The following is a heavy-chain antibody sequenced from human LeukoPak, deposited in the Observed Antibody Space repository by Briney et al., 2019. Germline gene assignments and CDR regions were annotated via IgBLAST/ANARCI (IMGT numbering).Heavy chain of an antibody. Sequence: SETPSLTCTVSGGSVSSGSYYWSWIRQPPGKGLEWIGYIYYSGSTNYNPSLKSRVTISVDTSKNQFSPKLSSVTAADTAVYYCARDLCSSTSCYLGGYYYYGMDVWGKGTTVTVSS. J-gene: IGHJ6*04. CDR2: IYYSGST. D-gene: IGHD2-2*01. V-gene: IGHV4-61*01. CDR3: ARDLCSSTSCYLGGYYYYGMDV. CDR1: GGSVSSGSYY.